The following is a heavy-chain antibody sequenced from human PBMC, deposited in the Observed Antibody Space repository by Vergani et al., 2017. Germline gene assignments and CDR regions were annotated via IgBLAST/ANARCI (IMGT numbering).Heavy chain of an antibody. J-gene: IGHJ4*02. D-gene: IGHD3-22*01. V-gene: IGHV4-31*03. CDR3: ARHPIVVYYYFDY. Sequence: QLQLQESGPGLVKPSETLSLTCSVSGDSISSGVYYWNWIRQHPGKGLEWIGYIYSTGSTHHNPSLRRRINMSVDTSKNQFSLKLSSVTAADTAVYYCARHPIVVYYYFDYWGQGTLVTVSS. CDR1: GDSISSGVYY. CDR2: IYSTGST.